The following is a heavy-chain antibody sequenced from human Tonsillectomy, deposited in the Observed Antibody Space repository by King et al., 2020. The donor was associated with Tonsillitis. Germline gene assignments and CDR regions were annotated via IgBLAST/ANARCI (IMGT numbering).Heavy chain of an antibody. CDR2: IKQDVNEK. V-gene: IGHV3-7*04. J-gene: IGHJ4*02. Sequence: DVQLVESGGGLVQPGGSLRLSCAASGFPFSSYWMSWVRQAPGKGLEWVANIKQDVNEKYYVDSVKGRFTISRDNAKKSLYLQMNSLRAEDTAVYYCVRVLREGENSLFYYWGQGTLVTVSS. D-gene: IGHD3-16*01. CDR3: VRVLREGENSLFYY. CDR1: GFPFSSYW.